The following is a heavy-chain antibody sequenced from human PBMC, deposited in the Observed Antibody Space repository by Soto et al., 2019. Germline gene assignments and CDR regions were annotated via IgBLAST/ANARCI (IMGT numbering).Heavy chain of an antibody. J-gene: IGHJ4*02. Sequence: GGSLRLSCAASGFTFSSYGMHWVRQAPGKGLEWVAVIWYDGSNKYYADSVKGRFTISRDNSKNTLYLQMNSLRAEDTAVYYCARDPWQVVVPAARAIVAAPDYWGQGTLVTVSS. CDR1: GFTFSSYG. CDR3: ARDPWQVVVPAARAIVAAPDY. V-gene: IGHV3-33*01. D-gene: IGHD2-2*01. CDR2: IWYDGSNK.